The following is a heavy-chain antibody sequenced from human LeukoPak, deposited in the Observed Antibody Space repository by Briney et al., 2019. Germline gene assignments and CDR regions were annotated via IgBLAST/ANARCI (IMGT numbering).Heavy chain of an antibody. CDR1: GGSISSYY. D-gene: IGHD2-21*02. V-gene: IGHV4-4*07. Sequence: SETLSLTCTVSGGSISSYYWSWIRQPAGKGLEWIGRIYTSGSTNYNPSLKRRVTMSVDTSKNQFSLKLSSVTAADTAVYYCARYRPGTVVTVYDAFDIWGQGTMVTVSS. CDR2: IYTSGST. J-gene: IGHJ3*02. CDR3: ARYRPGTVVTVYDAFDI.